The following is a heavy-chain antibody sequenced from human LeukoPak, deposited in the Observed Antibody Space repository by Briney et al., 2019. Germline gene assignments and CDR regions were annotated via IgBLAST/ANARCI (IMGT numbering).Heavy chain of an antibody. V-gene: IGHV1-8*01. CDR3: ARRPGRHDGFDI. CDR2: MNPNSGNT. Sequence: ASVKVSCKASGYTFTNYDINWVRQATGQGLEWMGWMNPNSGNTGYAQKFQGRVTMTRNTSISTAYMELSSLRSEDTAVYYCARRPGRHDGFDIWGQGTMVAVSS. CDR1: GYTFTNYD. J-gene: IGHJ3*02.